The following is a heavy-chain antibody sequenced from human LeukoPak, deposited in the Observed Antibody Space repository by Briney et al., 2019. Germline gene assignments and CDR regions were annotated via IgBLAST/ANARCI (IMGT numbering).Heavy chain of an antibody. CDR2: IYYRGTT. V-gene: IGHV4-30-4*08. CDR3: ARDIYYYFYMDV. Sequence: SETLSLTCTVSGGSISSGDYYWIWIRQPPGKGLEWIGYIYYRGTTYYNPSLKSRVTLSVDTSKNQFSLKLSSVTAADTAVYYCARDIYYYFYMDVWAKGPRSPSP. CDR1: GGSISSGDYY. J-gene: IGHJ6*03.